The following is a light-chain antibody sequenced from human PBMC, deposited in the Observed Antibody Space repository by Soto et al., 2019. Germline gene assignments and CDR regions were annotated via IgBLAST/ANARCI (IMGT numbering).Light chain of an antibody. CDR1: ESINDW. CDR2: DAS. V-gene: IGKV1-5*01. Sequence: DIQMTQSPSSLSASVEDRVTITGRASESINDWLAWYQQKPGKAPKLLIYDASSLESGVPSRFSGSGSGTEFTLTISSLQPDDFATYYCQQYNSYSRAFGQGTKVDI. CDR3: QQYNSYSRA. J-gene: IGKJ1*01.